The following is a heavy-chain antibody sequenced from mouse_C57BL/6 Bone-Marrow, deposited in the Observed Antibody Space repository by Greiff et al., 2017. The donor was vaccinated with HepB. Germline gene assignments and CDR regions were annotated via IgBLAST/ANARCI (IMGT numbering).Heavy chain of an antibody. CDR3: AMADYGYDGSWFAY. V-gene: IGHV1-61*01. Sequence: QVQLQQPGAELVRPGSSVKLSCKASGYTFTSYWMDWVKQRPGQGLEWIGNIYPSDSETHYNQKFKDKATLTVDKSSSTAYMQLSSLTSEDSAVYYGAMADYGYDGSWFAYWGQGTLVTVSA. D-gene: IGHD2-2*01. CDR2: IYPSDSET. CDR1: GYTFTSYW. J-gene: IGHJ3*01.